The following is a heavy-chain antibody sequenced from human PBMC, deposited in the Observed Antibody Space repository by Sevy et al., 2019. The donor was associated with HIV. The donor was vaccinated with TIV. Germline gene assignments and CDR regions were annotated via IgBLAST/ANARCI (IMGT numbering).Heavy chain of an antibody. CDR2: ISYDGSNK. CDR3: AREGPTTGHFDY. J-gene: IGHJ4*02. Sequence: GGYLRLSCAASGFTFSSYAMHWVRQAPGKGLEWVAVISYDGSNKYYADSVKGRFTISRDNSKNTLYLQMNSLRAEDTAVYYCAREGPTTGHFDYWGQGILVTVSS. V-gene: IGHV3-30-3*01. CDR1: GFTFSSYA.